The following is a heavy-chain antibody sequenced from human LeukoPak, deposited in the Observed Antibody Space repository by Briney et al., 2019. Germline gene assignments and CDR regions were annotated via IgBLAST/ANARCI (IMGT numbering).Heavy chain of an antibody. CDR1: GGSISSHY. J-gene: IGHJ4*02. V-gene: IGHV4-59*11. D-gene: IGHD2-2*02. CDR3: ARVKAYIRAEYYFDY. CDR2: IYYSGST. Sequence: SETLSLTCTVSGGSISSHYWSWIRQPPGKGREGMGYIYYSGSTNYNPSLKSRVTISVDTSKNQFSLKLSSVTAADTAVYYCARVKAYIRAEYYFDYWGQGTLVTVSS.